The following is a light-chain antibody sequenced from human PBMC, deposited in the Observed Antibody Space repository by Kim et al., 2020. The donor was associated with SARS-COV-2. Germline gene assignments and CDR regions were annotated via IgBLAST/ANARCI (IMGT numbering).Light chain of an antibody. J-gene: IGLJ2*01. Sequence: VSPGQTATITWSGDRLGEKYVCWYQQKPGQSPEVVIYQDTKRPSEIPDRFSGSNSGNTATLTISRTQAMDEADYYCQVWDSTTTVFGGGTQLTVL. CDR2: QDT. CDR3: QVWDSTTTV. CDR1: RLGEKY. V-gene: IGLV3-1*01.